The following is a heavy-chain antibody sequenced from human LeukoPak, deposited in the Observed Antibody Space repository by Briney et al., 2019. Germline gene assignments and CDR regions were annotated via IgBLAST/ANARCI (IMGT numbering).Heavy chain of an antibody. D-gene: IGHD5-18*01. CDR1: GGSISSYY. CDR3: ARDLGGYTYGLNALDI. V-gene: IGHV4-59*01. CDR2: IYYSGST. Sequence: PSETLSLTCTVSGGSISSYYWNWIRQPPGKGLEWIGYIYYSGSTNYSPSLKSRVTISVDTSKNQFFLQLSSVTDADTAVYCCARDLGGYTYGLNALDIWGQGTVVTVSS. J-gene: IGHJ3*02.